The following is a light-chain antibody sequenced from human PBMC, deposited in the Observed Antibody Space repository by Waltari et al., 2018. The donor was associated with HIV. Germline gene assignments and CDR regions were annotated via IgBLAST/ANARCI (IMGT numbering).Light chain of an antibody. J-gene: IGKJ4*01. Sequence: DIQLTQSPSFLSASVGDRVTITCRASQGISSYLAWYQQKPGKAPKLLIYATSTLQSGVPSRFSGSGCGTEFTLTISRLQPEDFATYFCQQLNSFPLTFGGGTKVEIK. CDR2: ATS. V-gene: IGKV1-9*01. CDR1: QGISSY. CDR3: QQLNSFPLT.